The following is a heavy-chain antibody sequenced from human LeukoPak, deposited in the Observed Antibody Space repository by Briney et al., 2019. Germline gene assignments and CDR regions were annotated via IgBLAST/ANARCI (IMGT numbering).Heavy chain of an antibody. CDR2: ISYDGNTK. CDR3: ARDTGDGYTPPKYYYCMHV. Sequence: PGGSLTLSCAASGFTLSNYAMHWVRKAPGKGLEWVAVISYDGNTKYYTDSVKGRFTHSGDSSKNTLYLQMNSLRPEDTAGYYCARDTGDGYTPPKYYYCMHVWGKGTTVTVSS. CDR1: GFTLSNYA. J-gene: IGHJ6*03. V-gene: IGHV3-30*04. D-gene: IGHD5-24*01.